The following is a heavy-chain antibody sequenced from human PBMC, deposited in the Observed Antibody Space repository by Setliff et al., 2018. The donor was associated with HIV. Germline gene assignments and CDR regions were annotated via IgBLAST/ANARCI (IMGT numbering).Heavy chain of an antibody. CDR3: ARSRVPSSL. CDR2: VSHSGST. D-gene: IGHD3-10*01. Sequence: PSETLSLTCSVSGGSISGYYWSWVRQPPGRGLEWIGYVSHSGSTSYNPSLNSRVTMSVDTSRDQFSLKVTSVTAADTAVYYCARSRVPSSLWGQGTLVTVSS. V-gene: IGHV4-59*01. CDR1: GGSISGYY. J-gene: IGHJ4*02.